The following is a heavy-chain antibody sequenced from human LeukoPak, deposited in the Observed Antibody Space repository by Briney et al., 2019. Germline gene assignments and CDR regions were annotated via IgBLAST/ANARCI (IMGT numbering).Heavy chain of an antibody. D-gene: IGHD6-19*01. J-gene: IGHJ4*02. V-gene: IGHV4-34*01. Sequence: PSETLSLTCAVYGGSFSGYYWSWIRQPPGKGLEWIGEINHSGSTNYNPSLKSRVTISVDTSKNQFSLKLNSVTAADTAVYYCAISSGSLDYWGQGTLVTVSS. CDR1: GGSFSGYY. CDR2: INHSGST. CDR3: AISSGSLDY.